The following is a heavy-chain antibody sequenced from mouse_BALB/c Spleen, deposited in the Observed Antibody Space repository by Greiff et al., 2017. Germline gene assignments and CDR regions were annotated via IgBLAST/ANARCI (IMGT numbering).Heavy chain of an antibody. CDR2: ISDGGSYT. J-gene: IGHJ1*01. Sequence: DVMLVESGGGLVKPGGSLKLSCAASGFTFSDYYMYWVRQTPEKRLEWVATISDGGSYTYYPDSVKGRFTISRDNAKNNLYLQMSSLKSEDTAMYYCARDGNGYASYFDVWGAGTTVTVSS. CDR1: GFTFSDYY. CDR3: ARDGNGYASYFDV. D-gene: IGHD2-2*01. V-gene: IGHV5-4*02.